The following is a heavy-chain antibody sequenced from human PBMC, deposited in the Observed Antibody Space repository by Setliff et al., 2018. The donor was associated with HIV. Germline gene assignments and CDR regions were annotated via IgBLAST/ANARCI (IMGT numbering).Heavy chain of an antibody. Sequence: PGGSLRLSCVVSGFIFSDHYMDWVRQAPGKGLEWVARIRNKVNSYIYYADSVKGRFTISRDNAKNSLYLQMNSLRAEDTAVYYCATPRGFYSSSGWGQGTLVTVSS. D-gene: IGHD6-13*01. CDR2: IRNKVNSYI. J-gene: IGHJ4*02. CDR3: ATPRGFYSSSG. CDR1: GFIFSDHY. V-gene: IGHV3-11*03.